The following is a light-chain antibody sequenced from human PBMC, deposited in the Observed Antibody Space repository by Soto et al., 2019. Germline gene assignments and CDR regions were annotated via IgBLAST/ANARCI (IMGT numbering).Light chain of an antibody. V-gene: IGKV3-20*01. CDR2: DAS. J-gene: IGKJ1*01. CDR1: QSVSSRN. CDR3: QHYGTSPPWT. Sequence: EIVLTQSPGTLSLSPGERATLSCRASQSVSSRNLAWYQQKPGQAPRLLIYDASSTATGIPDRFSGSGSGTEFTLTISRLEPEDFAVYYCQHYGTSPPWTFGQGTNVEIK.